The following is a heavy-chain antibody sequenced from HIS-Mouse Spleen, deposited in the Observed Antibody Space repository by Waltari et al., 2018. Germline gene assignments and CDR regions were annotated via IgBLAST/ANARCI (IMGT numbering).Heavy chain of an antibody. D-gene: IGHD6-13*01. CDR3: AREIPYSSSWYDWYFDL. J-gene: IGHJ2*01. CDR1: GGSISSSSYY. V-gene: IGHV4-39*07. CDR2: ISYSGST. Sequence: QLQLQESGPGLVKPSETLSLTCTVSGGSISSSSYYWGWIRQPPEKGMEWIGSISYSGSTYYNPSLKSRVTISVDTSKIQFSLKLSSVAAADTAVYYCAREIPYSSSWYDWYFDLWGRGTLVTVSS.